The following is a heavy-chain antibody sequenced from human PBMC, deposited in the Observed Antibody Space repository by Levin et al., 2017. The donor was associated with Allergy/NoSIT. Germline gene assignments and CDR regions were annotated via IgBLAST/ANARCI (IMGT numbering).Heavy chain of an antibody. V-gene: IGHV3-74*01. CDR1: GFTFSSYW. D-gene: IGHD2-15*01. CDR2: INSDGTST. Sequence: SCAASGFTFSSYWMHWVRQAPGKGLVWVSRINSDGTSTIYADSVKGRLTISRDNAKNTLYLQMNSLGAEDTAVYYCATSGCSGGSCSLDYWGQGTLVTVSS. J-gene: IGHJ4*02. CDR3: ATSGCSGGSCSLDY.